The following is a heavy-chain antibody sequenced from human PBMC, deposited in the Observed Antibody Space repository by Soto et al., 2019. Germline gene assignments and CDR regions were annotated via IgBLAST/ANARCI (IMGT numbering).Heavy chain of an antibody. D-gene: IGHD6-19*01. J-gene: IGHJ4*02. CDR1: GFTFSSYS. Sequence: GGSLRLSCAASGFTFSSYSMNWVRQAPGKGLEWVSSISSSSSYIYYADSVKGRFTISRDNAKNSLYLQMNSLRAEDTAVYYCARSWYSSGWYDYWGQGTLVTVSS. V-gene: IGHV3-21*01. CDR2: ISSSSSYI. CDR3: ARSWYSSGWYDY.